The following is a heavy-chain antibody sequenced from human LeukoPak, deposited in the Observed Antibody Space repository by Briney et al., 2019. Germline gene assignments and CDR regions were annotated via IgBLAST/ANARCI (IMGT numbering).Heavy chain of an antibody. J-gene: IGHJ4*02. CDR1: VYTFTNYH. D-gene: IGHD2-15*01. Sequence: GASVTVSFKASVYTFTNYHMHWVRQAPGQELEWMGIINPSGGSTSYVQKFQGRVSMTRDTSTSTVYMELSSLRSEDTALYYCARITGYCSGGSCPGGHWGQGTLVSVSS. CDR3: ARITGYCSGGSCPGGH. CDR2: INPSGGST. V-gene: IGHV1-46*01.